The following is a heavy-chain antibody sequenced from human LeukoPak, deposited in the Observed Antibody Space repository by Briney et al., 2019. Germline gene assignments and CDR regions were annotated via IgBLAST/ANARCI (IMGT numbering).Heavy chain of an antibody. J-gene: IGHJ4*02. D-gene: IGHD2-15*01. CDR1: GFTFSSYE. CDR3: AKAPVTTCRGAFCYPFDY. V-gene: IGHV3-23*01. CDR2: ISDTGNT. Sequence: RGSLRLSCAASGFTFSSYEMNWVRQAPGKGLEWVSAISDTGNTYHADSVKGRFTISRDSSKNTLFLQMNRLRPEDAAVYYCAKAPVTTCRGAFCYPFDYWGLGTLVTVSS.